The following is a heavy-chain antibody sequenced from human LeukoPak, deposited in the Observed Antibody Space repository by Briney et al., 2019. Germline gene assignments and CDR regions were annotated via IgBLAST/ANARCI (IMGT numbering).Heavy chain of an antibody. V-gene: IGHV1-8*01. Sequence: ASVKVSCKASGYTFTSYGINWVRQATGQGLEWMGWMNPNSGNTGYAQKFQGRVTMTRNTSISTAYMELSSLRSEDTAVYYCARRLPIAVAGRGLANWFDPWGQGTLVTVSS. CDR3: ARRLPIAVAGRGLANWFDP. D-gene: IGHD6-19*01. J-gene: IGHJ5*02. CDR1: GYTFTSYG. CDR2: MNPNSGNT.